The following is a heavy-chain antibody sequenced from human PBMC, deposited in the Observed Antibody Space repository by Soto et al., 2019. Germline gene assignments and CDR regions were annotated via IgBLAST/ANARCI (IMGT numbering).Heavy chain of an antibody. CDR1: GFTFSSYA. CDR2: INNGGNT. CDR3: ARARYSSDWLPFDY. V-gene: IGHV3-64*01. Sequence: PGGSLRLSCAASGFTFSSYAIHWVRQAPGKGLEFVSAINNGGNTYYANSVKGRFTISRDNSKNTLYLQMGSLRAEDMAVYYCARARYSSDWLPFDYWGQGTLVTVSS. D-gene: IGHD6-19*01. J-gene: IGHJ4*02.